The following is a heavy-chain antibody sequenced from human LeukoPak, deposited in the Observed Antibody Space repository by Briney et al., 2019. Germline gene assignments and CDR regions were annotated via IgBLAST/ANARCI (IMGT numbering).Heavy chain of an antibody. D-gene: IGHD2-2*02. CDR1: GGSINSYY. J-gene: IGHJ4*02. Sequence: SETLSLTCTVSGGSINSYYRTWIRQPPGKGLEWIGYIHYSGSTNYNPSLKSRVTLSVDTSKSQFSLKLSSVSAADTAVYYCARAARDGYCSSTSCYTFDYWGQGTLVTVSS. V-gene: IGHV4-59*01. CDR2: IHYSGST. CDR3: ARAARDGYCSSTSCYTFDY.